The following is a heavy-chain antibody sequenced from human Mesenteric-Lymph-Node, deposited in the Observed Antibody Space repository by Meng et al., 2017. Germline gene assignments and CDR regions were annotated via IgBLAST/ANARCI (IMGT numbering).Heavy chain of an antibody. CDR3: ARRGAYYYDSSGYYTAPYGMDV. Sequence: KVFCKGSGYSFTSYWIGWVRQMPGKGLEWMGIIYPGDSDTRYSPSFQGQVTISADKSSSTAYLQWSSLKASDAAMYYCARRGAYYYDSSGYYTAPYGMDVWGQGTTVTVSS. D-gene: IGHD3-22*01. J-gene: IGHJ6*02. CDR1: GYSFTSYW. CDR2: IYPGDSDT. V-gene: IGHV5-51*01.